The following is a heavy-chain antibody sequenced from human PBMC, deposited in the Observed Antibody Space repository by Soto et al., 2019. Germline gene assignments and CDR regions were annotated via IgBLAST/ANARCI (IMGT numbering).Heavy chain of an antibody. D-gene: IGHD2-2*02. Sequence: SVKVSCKASGGTFSSYAISWVRQAPGQGLEWMGGIIPIFGTANYAQKFQGRVTITADESTSTAYMELSSLRSEDTAVYYCARDGGVVVPAAIRPSYYGMDVWGQGTTVTVSS. V-gene: IGHV1-69*13. CDR3: ARDGGVVVPAAIRPSYYGMDV. CDR2: IIPIFGTA. CDR1: GGTFSSYA. J-gene: IGHJ6*02.